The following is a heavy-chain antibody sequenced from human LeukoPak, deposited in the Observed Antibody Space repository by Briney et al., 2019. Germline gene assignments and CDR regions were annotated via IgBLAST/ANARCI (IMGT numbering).Heavy chain of an antibody. V-gene: IGHV1-2*04. CDR1: GYTFTGYY. J-gene: IGHJ3*02. CDR3: ARVHLTSGADAFDI. Sequence: ASVKVSCEASGYTFTGYYMHWVRQAPGQGLEWMGWINPNSGGTNYAQKFQGWVTMTRDTSISTAYMELSRLRSDDTAVYYCARVHLTSGADAFDIWGQGTMVTVSS. D-gene: IGHD1-14*01. CDR2: INPNSGGT.